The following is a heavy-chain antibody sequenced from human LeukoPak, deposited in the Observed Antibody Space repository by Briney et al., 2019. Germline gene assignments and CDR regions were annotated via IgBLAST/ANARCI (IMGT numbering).Heavy chain of an antibody. Sequence: GGSLRLSCAASGFTFSSYWMSWVRQAPGKGLEWVANIKQDGSEKYYVDSVKGRFTISRDNAKNSLYLQMNSLRAEDTAVYYCARRYYDFWSGHHVYFDYWGQGTLVTVSS. CDR2: IKQDGSEK. D-gene: IGHD3-3*01. CDR1: GFTFSSYW. V-gene: IGHV3-7*01. J-gene: IGHJ4*02. CDR3: ARRYYDFWSGHHVYFDY.